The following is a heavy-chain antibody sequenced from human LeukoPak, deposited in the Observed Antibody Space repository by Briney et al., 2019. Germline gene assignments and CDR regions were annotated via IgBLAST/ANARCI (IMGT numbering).Heavy chain of an antibody. CDR2: IYYSGST. J-gene: IGHJ5*02. CDR3: AREVGYYYDSSGYYSSWFDP. Sequence: SETLSLTCTVSGGSISSYYWSWIRQPPGKGLEWIGYIYYSGSTNYNPSLKSRVTISVDTSKNQFSLKLSSVTAADTAVYYCAREVGYYYDSSGYYSSWFDPWGQGTLVTVSS. V-gene: IGHV4-59*01. D-gene: IGHD3-22*01. CDR1: GGSISSYY.